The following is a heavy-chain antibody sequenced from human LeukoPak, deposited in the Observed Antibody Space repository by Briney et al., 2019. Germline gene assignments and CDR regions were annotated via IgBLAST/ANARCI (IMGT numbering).Heavy chain of an antibody. J-gene: IGHJ4*02. D-gene: IGHD2-15*01. CDR1: GYTFTDYY. Sequence: GASVKVSCKASGYTFTDYYIHRVRQAPGQGLEWMGWINPNSGDTHYAQKFQGRVTMTRDTSISTAYMELTGLTSDDTAVYYCARDQGYCSGSSCYSLDYWGQGTLVTVSS. CDR3: ARDQGYCSGSSCYSLDY. V-gene: IGHV1-2*02. CDR2: INPNSGDT.